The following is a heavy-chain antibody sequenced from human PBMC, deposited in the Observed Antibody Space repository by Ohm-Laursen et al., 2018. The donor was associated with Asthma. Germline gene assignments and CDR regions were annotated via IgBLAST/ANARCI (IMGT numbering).Heavy chain of an antibody. V-gene: IGHV1-69*13. CDR2: IIPIFGTA. D-gene: IGHD2-2*01. J-gene: IGHJ6*02. CDR1: GGTFSSYA. CDR3: ARERRSVVPAAYYYYYYGMDV. Sequence: SVKVSCKASGGTFSSYAISWVRQAPGQGLEWMGGIIPIFGTANYAQKFQGRVTITADESTSTAYMELSSLRSEDTAVYYCARERRSVVPAAYYYYYYGMDVWGQGTTVTVSS.